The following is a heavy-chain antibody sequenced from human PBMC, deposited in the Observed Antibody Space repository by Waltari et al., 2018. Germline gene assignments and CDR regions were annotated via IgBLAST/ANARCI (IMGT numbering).Heavy chain of an antibody. Sequence: QLQLQESGPGLVKPSETLSLTCTVSGGSISRSSYYWGWLRQPPGKGLEWIGSIYYSGSTYYNPSLKSRVTISVDTSKNQFSLKLSSVTAADTAVYYCARGSNYYDSSGYYYAWGYWGQGTLVTVSS. D-gene: IGHD3-22*01. CDR3: ARGSNYYDSSGYYYAWGY. V-gene: IGHV4-39*07. CDR2: IYYSGST. CDR1: GGSISRSSYY. J-gene: IGHJ4*02.